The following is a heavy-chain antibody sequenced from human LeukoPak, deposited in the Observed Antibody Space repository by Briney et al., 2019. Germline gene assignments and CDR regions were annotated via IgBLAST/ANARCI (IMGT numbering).Heavy chain of an antibody. Sequence: ASVKVSCRASGYTFTSYYMHWVRQAPGQGLEWMGIINPSGGSTSYAQKFQGRVTMTRNTSISTAHMDLSSLTSEDTAVYYCARGLGNSRGLNYWGQGTLVTVSS. CDR2: INPSGGST. J-gene: IGHJ4*02. V-gene: IGHV1-46*01. CDR1: GYTFTSYY. CDR3: ARGLGNSRGLNY. D-gene: IGHD7-27*01.